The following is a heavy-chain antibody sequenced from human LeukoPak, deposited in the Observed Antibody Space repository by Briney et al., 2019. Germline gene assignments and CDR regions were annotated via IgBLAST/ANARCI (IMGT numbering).Heavy chain of an antibody. D-gene: IGHD2-2*01. CDR2: ISYDGSTE. CDR3: AKETYSTSWQLDS. J-gene: IGHJ4*02. Sequence: GGSLRLSCAASGFAFSSYGVHWVRQAPGKALEWVAVISYDGSTEYYIDSVKGRFTISRDNSKNTLYLQMNSLRAEDTAVYYCAKETYSTSWQLDSWGQGTLVAVSS. V-gene: IGHV3-30*18. CDR1: GFAFSSYG.